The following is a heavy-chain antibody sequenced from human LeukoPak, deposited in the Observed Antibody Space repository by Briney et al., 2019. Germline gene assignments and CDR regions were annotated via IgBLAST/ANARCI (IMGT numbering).Heavy chain of an antibody. Sequence: GASVKVSCKASGYTFTSYDINWVRQATGQGLEWMGWMNPNSGNTGYAQKFQGRVTMTRNTSISTAYMELSSLRSEDTAVYYCARYYYGSGTSSVGNVFDIWGQGTGVTVSS. CDR2: MNPNSGNT. V-gene: IGHV1-8*01. D-gene: IGHD3-10*01. CDR3: ARYYYGSGTSSVGNVFDI. J-gene: IGHJ3*02. CDR1: GYTFTSYD.